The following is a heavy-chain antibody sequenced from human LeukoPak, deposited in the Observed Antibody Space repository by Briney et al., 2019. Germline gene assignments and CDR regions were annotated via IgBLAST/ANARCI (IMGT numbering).Heavy chain of an antibody. CDR3: ANHLACGSERCPSFGY. Sequence: GGSLRLSCAASGFTFSRYSMNWVRQAPGKGLEWVSSISNKGFDIYYADSVKGRFTISRDNARNSLSLQMNNLRAEDTAIYYCANHLACGSERCPSFGYWGQGTLVTVSS. CDR1: GFTFSRYS. J-gene: IGHJ4*02. D-gene: IGHD2-21*01. V-gene: IGHV3-21*01. CDR2: ISNKGFDI.